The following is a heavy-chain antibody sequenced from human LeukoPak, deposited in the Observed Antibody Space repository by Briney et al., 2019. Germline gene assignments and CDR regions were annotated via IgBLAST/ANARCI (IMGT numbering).Heavy chain of an antibody. Sequence: GESLKIPCKGSGYRFTDYWIAWVRQMPGKGLEWMGIIYPGDSDSRYSPSFQGQVTFSADKSISTAYLQWSSLKASDTAMYYCARLTAYGSGSNDYWGQGTLVTVSS. J-gene: IGHJ4*02. D-gene: IGHD3-10*01. CDR2: IYPGDSDS. V-gene: IGHV5-51*01. CDR3: ARLTAYGSGSNDY. CDR1: GYRFTDYW.